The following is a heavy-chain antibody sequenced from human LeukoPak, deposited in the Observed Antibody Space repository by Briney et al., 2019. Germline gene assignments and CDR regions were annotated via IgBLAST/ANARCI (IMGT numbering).Heavy chain of an antibody. CDR3: ARGLTYYYDCSGYRAFDY. D-gene: IGHD3-22*01. CDR1: GGSFSGYY. Sequence: PSETLSLTCAVYGGSFSGYYWSWIRQPPGKGLEWIGEINHSGSTNYNPSLKSRVTISVDTSKNQFSLKLSSVAAADTAVYYCARGLTYYYDCSGYRAFDYWGQGTLVTVSS. J-gene: IGHJ4*02. CDR2: INHSGST. V-gene: IGHV4-34*01.